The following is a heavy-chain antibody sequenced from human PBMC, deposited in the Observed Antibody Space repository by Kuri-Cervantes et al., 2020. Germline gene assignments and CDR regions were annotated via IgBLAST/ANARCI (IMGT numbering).Heavy chain of an antibody. CDR1: GFTFSDYY. V-gene: IGHV3-23*01. CDR3: TTVRC. D-gene: IGHD3-10*01. J-gene: IGHJ4*02. CDR2: ISGSGGST. Sequence: GGSLRLSCVASGFTFSDYYMTWIRQAPGKGLEWVSAISGSGGSTYYADSVKGRFTISRDNSKNTLYLQMNSLKTEDTAVYYCTTVRCWGQGTLVTVSS.